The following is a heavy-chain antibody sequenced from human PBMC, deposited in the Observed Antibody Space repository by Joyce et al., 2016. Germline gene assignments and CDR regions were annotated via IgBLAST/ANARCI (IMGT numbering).Heavy chain of an antibody. CDR2: ISAHHGNT. CDR1: GYIFTTYG. D-gene: IGHD3-22*01. CDR3: ARDIHYYNSSGYYWGAFDI. V-gene: IGHV1-18*01. J-gene: IGHJ3*02. Sequence: QVQLVQSGSEVKKPGASVEVSCKASGYIFTTYGISWVRQAPGQGFEWMGLISAHHGNTKYAQKFQGRVTMTIDTSTSTAYMELESLRSDDTAVYYCARDIHYYNSSGYYWGAFDIWGQGTMVSVSS.